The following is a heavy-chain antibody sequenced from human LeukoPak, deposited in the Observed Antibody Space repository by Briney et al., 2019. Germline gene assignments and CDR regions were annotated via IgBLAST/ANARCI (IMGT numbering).Heavy chain of an antibody. D-gene: IGHD2-2*01. CDR3: ARGRRPDIVVVPAAIVGWFDP. Sequence: PGRSLRLSCAASGFTFSSYGMHWVRQAPGKGLEWVAVIWYDGSNKYYAGSVKGRFTISRDNSKNTLYLQMNSLRAEDTAVYYCARGRRPDIVVVPAAIVGWFDPWGQGTLVTVSS. CDR2: IWYDGSNK. V-gene: IGHV3-33*01. CDR1: GFTFSSYG. J-gene: IGHJ5*02.